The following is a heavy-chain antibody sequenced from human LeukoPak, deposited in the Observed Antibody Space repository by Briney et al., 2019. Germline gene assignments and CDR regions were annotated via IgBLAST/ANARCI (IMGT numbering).Heavy chain of an antibody. V-gene: IGHV3-30-3*01. CDR3: ASGIDHWFDP. Sequence: PGGSLRLSCAASGFTFSRYDMHWVRQAPGKGLEWVAVISYDGSNKYYADSVKGRFTISRDNSKNTLYLQMNSLRAEDTAVYYCASGIDHWFDPWGQGTLVTVSS. J-gene: IGHJ5*02. CDR2: ISYDGSNK. D-gene: IGHD1-26*01. CDR1: GFTFSRYD.